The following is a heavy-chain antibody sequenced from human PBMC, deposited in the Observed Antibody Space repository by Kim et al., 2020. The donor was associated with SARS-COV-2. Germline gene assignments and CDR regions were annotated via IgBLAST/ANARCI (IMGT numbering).Heavy chain of an antibody. CDR3: ARDLQSKSPLYYYDSAPFGY. CDR2: ISSGSSTI. V-gene: IGHV3-11*01. Sequence: GGSLRLSCAASGFTFSDYYMNWIRQAPGKGLEWVSYISSGSSTIFYAASVKGRFTISRDNAKNSLYLQMNSLRAEDTAVYYCARDLQSKSPLYYYDSAPFGYWGQGTLVTVSS. CDR1: GFTFSDYY. D-gene: IGHD3-22*01. J-gene: IGHJ4*02.